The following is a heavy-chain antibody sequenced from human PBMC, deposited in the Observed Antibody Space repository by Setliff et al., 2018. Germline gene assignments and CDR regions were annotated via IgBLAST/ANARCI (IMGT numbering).Heavy chain of an antibody. CDR1: GGSISSGDYY. V-gene: IGHV4-30-4*08. CDR3: ARESRYYYDNLGTLDY. D-gene: IGHD3-22*01. Sequence: SETLSLTCTVSGGSISSGDYYWSWIRQPPGKGLEWIGYIYYSGSTYYNASLQSRVTISIDTSKNQFSLKLSSVTAADTAVYYCARESRYYYDNLGTLDYWGQGTLVTVSS. CDR2: IYYSGST. J-gene: IGHJ4*02.